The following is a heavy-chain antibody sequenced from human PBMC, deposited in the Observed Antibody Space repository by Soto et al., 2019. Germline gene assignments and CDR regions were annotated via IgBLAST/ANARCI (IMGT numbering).Heavy chain of an antibody. CDR1: GFTFSSYA. Sequence: QVQLVESGGGVVQPGRSLRLSCAASGFTFSSYAMHWVRQAPGKGLEWVAVISYDGSNKYYADSVKGRFTISRDNSKNTLYLQMNSLRAEDTAVYYCARVRSTVPVRGPFDYWGQGTLVTVSS. CDR3: ARVRSTVPVRGPFDY. V-gene: IGHV3-30-3*01. D-gene: IGHD4-17*01. CDR2: ISYDGSNK. J-gene: IGHJ4*02.